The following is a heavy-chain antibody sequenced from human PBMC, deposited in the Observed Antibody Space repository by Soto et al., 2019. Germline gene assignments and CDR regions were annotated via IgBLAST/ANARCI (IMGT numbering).Heavy chain of an antibody. J-gene: IGHJ6*02. D-gene: IGHD2-8*01. V-gene: IGHV4-30-4*01. Sequence: SETLSLTCTVSGGSISGGDYYWSWIRQPPGKGLEWIGYIYYSGSTYYNPSLKSRVTISVDTSKNQFSLKLSSVTAADTAVYYCARGDCTNGVCYSYYYYGMDVWGQGTTVTV. CDR3: ARGDCTNGVCYSYYYYGMDV. CDR1: GGSISGGDYY. CDR2: IYYSGST.